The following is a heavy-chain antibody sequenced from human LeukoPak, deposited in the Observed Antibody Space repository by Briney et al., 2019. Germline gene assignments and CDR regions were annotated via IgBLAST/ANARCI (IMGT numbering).Heavy chain of an antibody. CDR2: ISAYNGNT. J-gene: IGHJ5*02. D-gene: IGHD3-3*01. CDR1: GYTFTSYD. V-gene: IGHV1-18*01. Sequence: GASVKVSCKASGYTFTSYDINWVRQATGQGLEWMGWISAYNGNTNYAQKLQGRVTMTTDTSTSTAYMELRSLRSDDTAVYYCARGKYDFWSGSFNWFDPWGQGTLVTVSS. CDR3: ARGKYDFWSGSFNWFDP.